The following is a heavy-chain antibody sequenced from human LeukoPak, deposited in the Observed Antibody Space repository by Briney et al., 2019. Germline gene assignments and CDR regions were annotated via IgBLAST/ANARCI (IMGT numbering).Heavy chain of an antibody. CDR2: INSDGINT. CDR1: GFTFSNYW. J-gene: IGHJ3*02. Sequence: GGSLRLSCAASGFTFSNYWMHWVRQAPGKGLVWVSRINSDGINTSYADSVKGRFTISRDNAKNSLYLQMNSLRAEDTALYYCAKDIGTTVTTSGAFDIWGQGTMVTVSS. V-gene: IGHV3-74*01. CDR3: AKDIGTTVTTSGAFDI. D-gene: IGHD4-17*01.